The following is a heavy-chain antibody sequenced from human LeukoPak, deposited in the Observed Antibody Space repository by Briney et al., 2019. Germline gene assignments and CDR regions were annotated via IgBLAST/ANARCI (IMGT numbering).Heavy chain of an antibody. D-gene: IGHD2-21*02. CDR2: IYPGDSDT. CDR3: ARPAYCGGDCYYTNAFDI. CDR1: GYSFTSYW. V-gene: IGHV5-51*01. Sequence: GESLKISCKGSGYSFTSYWIGWVRQMPGKGLEWMGIIYPGDSDTRYSPSFQGQVTISADKSISTAYLQWSSLKASDTAMYYCARPAYCGGDCYYTNAFDIWGQGTMVTVSS. J-gene: IGHJ3*02.